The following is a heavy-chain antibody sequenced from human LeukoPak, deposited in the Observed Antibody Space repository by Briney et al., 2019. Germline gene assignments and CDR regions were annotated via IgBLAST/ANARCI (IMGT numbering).Heavy chain of an antibody. D-gene: IGHD3-3*01. CDR2: INHSGST. J-gene: IGHJ4*02. Sequence: PSETLSLTCAVYGGSFSGYYWSWIRQPPGKGLEWIGEINHSGSTNYNPSLKSRVTISVDTSKNQFSLKLSSVTAADTAVYYCARLRRDFWSGYSLFDYWGQGTLATVSS. V-gene: IGHV4-34*01. CDR3: ARLRRDFWSGYSLFDY. CDR1: GGSFSGYY.